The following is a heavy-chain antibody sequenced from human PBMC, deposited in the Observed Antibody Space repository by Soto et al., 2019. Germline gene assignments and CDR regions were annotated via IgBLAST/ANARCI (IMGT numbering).Heavy chain of an antibody. J-gene: IGHJ6*02. D-gene: IGHD5-18*01. CDR3: VRDGSTSWYSYDYHGMDV. CDR1: GFTFRTYW. CDR2: INLDGSEK. Sequence: EVQLVESGGGLVQPGGSLRLSCAASGFTFRTYWLSWVRQVPGKGLEWVANINLDGSEKNYVDSVKGRFTISRDNARNSLYLQISSLRAEDTALSYCVRDGSTSWYSYDYHGMDVWGQGTTVTVSS. V-gene: IGHV3-7*05.